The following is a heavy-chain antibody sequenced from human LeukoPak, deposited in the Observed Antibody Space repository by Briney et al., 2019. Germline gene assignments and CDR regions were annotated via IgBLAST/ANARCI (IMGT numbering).Heavy chain of an antibody. CDR1: GGSISSGSYY. Sequence: SETLSLTCTVSGGSISSGSYYWSWIRQPAGKGLEWIGYISYSGTTNYSPSLNSRVTISLDTSKNQFSLKLTSVTAADTAVYYCARTTTTFDDWGQGTLVTVSS. D-gene: IGHD4-17*01. V-gene: IGHV4-61*10. CDR2: ISYSGTT. J-gene: IGHJ4*02. CDR3: ARTTTTFDD.